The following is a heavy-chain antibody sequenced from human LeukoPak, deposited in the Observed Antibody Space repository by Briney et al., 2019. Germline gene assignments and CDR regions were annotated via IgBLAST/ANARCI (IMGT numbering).Heavy chain of an antibody. Sequence: PETLSLTYAVYGGSFSGYYWSWIPQPPGKGLEWIGELNHRGSTNYNPSLKSRVTISVDTSKNQFSLKLSSATAADTAVYYCGRGPKQAMATVFFDYWGQGTLVTVSS. J-gene: IGHJ4*02. CDR2: LNHRGST. D-gene: IGHD5-24*01. CDR3: GRGPKQAMATVFFDY. CDR1: GGSFSGYY. V-gene: IGHV4-34*01.